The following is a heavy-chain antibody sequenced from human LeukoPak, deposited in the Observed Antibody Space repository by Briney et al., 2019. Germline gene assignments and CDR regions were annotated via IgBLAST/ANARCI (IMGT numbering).Heavy chain of an antibody. V-gene: IGHV1-2*06. CDR3: ARGGPGGDSGYHPS. CDR2: ITPNSGGT. CDR1: GYTFTGYY. Sequence: GASVKVSCKASGYTFTGYYMHWVRQAPGQGLEWMGRITPNSGGTNYAQKFQGRVTMTRDTSISTAYMELSRLRSDDTAVYYCARGGPGGDSGYHPSWGQGTLVAVSS. D-gene: IGHD5-12*01. J-gene: IGHJ4*02.